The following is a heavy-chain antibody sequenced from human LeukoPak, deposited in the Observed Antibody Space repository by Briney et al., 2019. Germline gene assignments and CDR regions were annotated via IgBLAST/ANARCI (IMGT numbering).Heavy chain of an antibody. D-gene: IGHD2-2*01. V-gene: IGHV4-59*01. CDR1: GVSISTYS. CDR3: AEYRPAASFNWLDP. Sequence: PSETLSLTCTVSGVSISTYSWSWIRQPPGKGLEWIGYVSYSGSTTYSPSLKSRVTISVDTSKNQFSLNVTSVTSADTAIYYCAEYRPAASFNWLDPWGQGTLVTVVS. J-gene: IGHJ5*02. CDR2: VSYSGST.